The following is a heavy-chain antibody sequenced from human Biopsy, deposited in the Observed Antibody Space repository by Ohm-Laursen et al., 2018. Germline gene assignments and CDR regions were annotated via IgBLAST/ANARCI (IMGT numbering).Heavy chain of an antibody. V-gene: IGHV3-15*01. CDR3: AKNQAHNEGVTDHFDS. D-gene: IGHD3-10*01. Sequence: SLRLSCTASGFTFSDAWMNWVRQAPVKGLEWVGRIKSSTDGGTTDYAAPVKNRFTISRDDSKNTLYLQMNSLSVDDTAIYYCAKNQAHNEGVTDHFDSWGQGTLVTVSS. J-gene: IGHJ4*02. CDR1: GFTFSDAW. CDR2: IKSSTDGGTT.